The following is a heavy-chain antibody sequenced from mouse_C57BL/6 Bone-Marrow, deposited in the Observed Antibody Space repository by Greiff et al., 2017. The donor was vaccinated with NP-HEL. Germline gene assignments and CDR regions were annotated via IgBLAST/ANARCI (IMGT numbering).Heavy chain of an antibody. D-gene: IGHD2-3*01. J-gene: IGHJ3*01. Sequence: ESGPGMVKPSQSLSLTCTVTGYSITSGYDWHWIRHFPGNKLEWMGYISYSGSTNYNPSLKSRISITHDTSKNHFFLKLNSVTTEDTATYYCARSGDGYQFAYWGQGTLVTVSA. CDR2: ISYSGST. CDR3: ARSGDGYQFAY. V-gene: IGHV3-1*01. CDR1: GYSITSGYD.